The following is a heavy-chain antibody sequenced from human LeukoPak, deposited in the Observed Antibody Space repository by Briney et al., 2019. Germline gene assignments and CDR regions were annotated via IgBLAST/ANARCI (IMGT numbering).Heavy chain of an antibody. CDR1: GGSLSNYY. Sequence: PSETLSLTCTVSGGSLSNYYWSWIRQPPGKGLEWIGHIYESGSTTYNPSLKSRVTIAVDTSTNQFSLRLSSVTAADTAIYYCARGRIGGPKAPFDYWGQGTLVTVFS. CDR3: ARGRIGGPKAPFDY. D-gene: IGHD3-16*01. V-gene: IGHV4-59*01. J-gene: IGHJ4*02. CDR2: IYESGST.